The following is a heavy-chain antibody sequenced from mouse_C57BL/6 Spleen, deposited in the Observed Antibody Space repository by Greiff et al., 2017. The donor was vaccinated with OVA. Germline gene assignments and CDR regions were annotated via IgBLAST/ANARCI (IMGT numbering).Heavy chain of an antibody. V-gene: IGHV1-50*01. CDR2: IAPSDSYT. D-gene: IGHD4-1*01. CDR1: GYTFTSYW. J-gene: IGHJ4*01. Sequence: QVQLQQPGAELVKPGASVKLSCKASGYTFTSYWMQWVKQRPGQGLEWIGEIAPSDSYTNYNQKFKGKATLTVDTSSSTAYMQLSSLTSEDSAVYYCARSNWDFYAMDYWGQGTSVTVSS. CDR3: ARSNWDFYAMDY.